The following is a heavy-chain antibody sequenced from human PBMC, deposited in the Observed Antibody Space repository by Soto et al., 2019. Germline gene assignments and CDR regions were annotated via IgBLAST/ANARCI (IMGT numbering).Heavy chain of an antibody. CDR2: ISYDGSNK. CDR3: ARGAFQQLVPNYYYYYGMDV. D-gene: IGHD6-13*01. CDR1: GFTFSSYA. J-gene: IGHJ6*02. V-gene: IGHV3-30-3*01. Sequence: QVQLVESGGGVVQPGRSLRLSCAASGFTFSSYAMHWVRQAPGKGLEWVAVISYDGSNKYYADSVKGRFTISRDNSKNTLYLQMNSLRAEDTAVYYCARGAFQQLVPNYYYYYGMDVWGQGTTVTVSS.